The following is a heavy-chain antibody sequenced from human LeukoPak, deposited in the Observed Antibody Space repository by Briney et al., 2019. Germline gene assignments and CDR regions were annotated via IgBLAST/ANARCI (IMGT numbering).Heavy chain of an antibody. CDR1: GGSISSYY. J-gene: IGHJ4*02. CDR2: IYTSGST. D-gene: IGHD2-2*01. CDR3: ARAPTTRYCSSTSCYAYDY. Sequence: PSETLSLTCTVSGGSISSYYWSWIRQPAGKGLEWIGRIYTSGSTNYNPSLKSRVTMSVDTSKNQFSLKLSSVTAADTAVYYCARAPTTRYCSSTSCYAYDYWGQGTLVTVSS. V-gene: IGHV4-4*07.